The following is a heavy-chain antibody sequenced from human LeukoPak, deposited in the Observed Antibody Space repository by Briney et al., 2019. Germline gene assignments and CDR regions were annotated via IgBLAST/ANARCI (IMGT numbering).Heavy chain of an antibody. Sequence: SETLSLTCTVSGGSISSSSYYWGWIRQPPGTGLEWIGSIYYSGSTYYNPSLKSRVTISVDTSKNQFSLKLSSVTAADTAVYYCARDPAPEGAIDYWGQGTLVTVSS. CDR1: GGSISSSSYY. V-gene: IGHV4-39*07. J-gene: IGHJ4*02. CDR3: ARDPAPEGAIDY. CDR2: IYYSGST. D-gene: IGHD1-26*01.